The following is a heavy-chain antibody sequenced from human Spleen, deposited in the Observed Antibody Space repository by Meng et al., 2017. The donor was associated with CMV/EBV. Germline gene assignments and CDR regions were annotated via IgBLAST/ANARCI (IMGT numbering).Heavy chain of an antibody. CDR2: INPSGGTT. V-gene: IGHV1-46*01. D-gene: IGHD6-19*01. J-gene: IGHJ6*02. CDR3: ASGWDYYYGMDV. CDR1: GYSFSGYF. Sequence: ASVKVSCKASGYSFSGYFIHWVRQAPGQGLEWIGLINPSGGTTSYAHEFQGRVTMTRDTSTSTVYMELSSLRFDDTAVYYCASGWDYYYGMDVWGQGTTVTVSS.